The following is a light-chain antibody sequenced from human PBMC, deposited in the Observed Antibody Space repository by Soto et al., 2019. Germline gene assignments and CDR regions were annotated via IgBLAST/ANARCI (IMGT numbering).Light chain of an antibody. CDR2: DAS. V-gene: IGKV3-11*01. Sequence: EIVLTQSPATLSLSPGERATLSCRASQSVSSYLAWYQQKPGQAPRLLIYDASNRATGIPARFSGSGSATDFTLTISSLEPEDFAVYYWQQRSNWPPYTFGQRTKLEIK. CDR1: QSVSSY. CDR3: QQRSNWPPYT. J-gene: IGKJ2*01.